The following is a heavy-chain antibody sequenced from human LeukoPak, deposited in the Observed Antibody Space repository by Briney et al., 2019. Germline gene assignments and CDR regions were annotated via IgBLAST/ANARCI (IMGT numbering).Heavy chain of an antibody. J-gene: IGHJ4*02. CDR3: ARASPYDFWSPHFGFDY. V-gene: IGHV1-8*03. CDR2: MNPNSGNT. Sequence: GASVKVSCKASGYTFTSYDINWVRQATGQGLEWMGWMNPNSGNTGYAQKFQGRVTITRNTSISTAYMELSSLRSEDTAVYYCARASPYDFWSPHFGFDYWGQGTLVTVSS. D-gene: IGHD3-3*01. CDR1: GYTFTSYD.